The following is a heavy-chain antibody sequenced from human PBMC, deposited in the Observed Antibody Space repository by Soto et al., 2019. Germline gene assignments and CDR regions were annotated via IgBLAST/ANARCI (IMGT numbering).Heavy chain of an antibody. D-gene: IGHD3-22*01. CDR1: GYWLSDYY. CDR2: INPDNGAT. J-gene: IGHJ5*02. V-gene: IGHV1-2*02. CDR3: ARSALVLRVYEPTADWFDP. Sequence: XSVKGACKTAGYWLSDYYVDWGRLAPGQGLEWMGWINPDNGATNYEQDFQGRVTMTWDTSITTASMELSRLRPDDTAVYYCARSALVLRVYEPTADWFDPWAQRTLVTVSS.